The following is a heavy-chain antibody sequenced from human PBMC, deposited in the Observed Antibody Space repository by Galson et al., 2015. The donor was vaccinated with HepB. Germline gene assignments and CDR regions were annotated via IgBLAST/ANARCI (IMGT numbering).Heavy chain of an antibody. J-gene: IGHJ3*01. D-gene: IGHD1-7*01. CDR3: AKDRYNWNYYTFDV. CDR2: ISGSGDNT. CDR1: GFISSNLA. Sequence: SLRLSCAASGFISSNLAMSWVRRVPGKGLEWVSGISGSGDNTNYADSVKGRFTISRDNSKNTLYLQMNRLRAEDTALYYCAKDRYNWNYYTFDVWGQGTMVTVSS. V-gene: IGHV3-23*01.